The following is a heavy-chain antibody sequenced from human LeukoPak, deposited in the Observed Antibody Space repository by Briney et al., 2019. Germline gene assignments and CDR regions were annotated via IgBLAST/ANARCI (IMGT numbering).Heavy chain of an antibody. Sequence: ASVKVSCKASGYTFTGYYMHWVRQAPGQGLEWMGWINPSSGGTNYAQKFQGSVTMTRDTSISTAYMELSRLRSDDTAVYYCARDSGERGSGSYLIAYWGQGTLVTVSS. CDR3: ARDSGERGSGSYLIAY. V-gene: IGHV1-2*02. CDR1: GYTFTGYY. J-gene: IGHJ4*02. D-gene: IGHD3-10*01. CDR2: INPSSGGT.